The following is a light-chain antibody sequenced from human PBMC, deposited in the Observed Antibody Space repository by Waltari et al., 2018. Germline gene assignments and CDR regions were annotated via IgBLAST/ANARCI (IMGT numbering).Light chain of an antibody. CDR3: AAWDDSLNGL. Sequence: QSVLTQPPSASGTPGQRVTISCSGSSSNIGSNTVNWYQQLPGTAPNLLTYSNNQRPSGVPDRFSGSKSGTSASLAISGLQSEDEADYYCAAWDDSLNGLFGGGTKLTVL. J-gene: IGLJ2*01. CDR2: SNN. CDR1: SSNIGSNT. V-gene: IGLV1-44*01.